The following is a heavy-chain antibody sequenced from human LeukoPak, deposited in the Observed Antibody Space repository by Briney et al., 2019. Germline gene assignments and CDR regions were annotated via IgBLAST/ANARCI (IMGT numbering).Heavy chain of an antibody. D-gene: IGHD3-10*01. CDR2: ISHDGSNE. J-gene: IGHJ4*02. V-gene: IGHV3-30*18. Sequence: GGSLRLSCAASGFTFSDYYMSWIRQAPGKGLEWVAIISHDGSNEYYADSVKGRFTISRDNSKNTLYLQMNILRAEDTAVYSCAKAYGSGSYYTFDYWGQGTLVTVSS. CDR3: AKAYGSGSYYTFDY. CDR1: GFTFSDYY.